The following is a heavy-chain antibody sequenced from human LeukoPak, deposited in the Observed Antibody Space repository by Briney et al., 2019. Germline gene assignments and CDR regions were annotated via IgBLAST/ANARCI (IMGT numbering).Heavy chain of an antibody. CDR3: AKDRSSSWRPPIDY. CDR2: IYSGGNT. CDR1: GFTVSSNY. D-gene: IGHD6-13*01. V-gene: IGHV3-53*01. J-gene: IGHJ4*02. Sequence: GGSLRLSCAASGFTVSSNYMNWVRQAPGKGLEWVSVIYSGGNTYHADSVKGRFTISRDNSKNTLYLQMNSLRAEDTAVYYCAKDRSSSWRPPIDYWGQGTLVTVSS.